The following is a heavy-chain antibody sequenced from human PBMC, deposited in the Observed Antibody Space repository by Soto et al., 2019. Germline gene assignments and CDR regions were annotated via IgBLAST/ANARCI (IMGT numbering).Heavy chain of an antibody. CDR2: TYYRSKWYN. CDR1: GDSVSSNSAA. D-gene: IGHD6-19*01. CDR3: ARSPPTASIAVAGKDDAFDI. J-gene: IGHJ3*02. V-gene: IGHV6-1*01. Sequence: SQTLSLTCAISGDSVSSNSAAWNWIRQSPSRGLEWLGRTYYRSKWYNDYAVSVKSRITINPDTSKNQFSLQLNSVTPEDTAVYYCARSPPTASIAVAGKDDAFDIWGQGTMVTVSS.